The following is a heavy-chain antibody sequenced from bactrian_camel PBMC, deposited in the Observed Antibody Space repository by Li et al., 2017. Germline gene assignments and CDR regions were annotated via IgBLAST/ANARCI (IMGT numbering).Heavy chain of an antibody. CDR2: INSGGGST. V-gene: IGHV3S40*01. CDR1: GFSVSGTC. Sequence: VQLVESGGGLVQPGGSLTLTCAASGFSVSGTCMGWFRQAPGKGLEWVSAINSGGGSTYNADSVKGRLTISRDNAKDTLYLQMNSLKPEDTAVYYCVRGGKYSDYVGPWGFGYWGQGTQVTVS. J-gene: IGHJ6*01. D-gene: IGHD4*01. CDR3: VRGGKYSDYVGPWGFGY.